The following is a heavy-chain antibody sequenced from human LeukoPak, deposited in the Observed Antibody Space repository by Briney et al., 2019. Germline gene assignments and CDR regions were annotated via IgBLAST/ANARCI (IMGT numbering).Heavy chain of an antibody. J-gene: IGHJ6*03. CDR2: IWYGGSNK. CDR3: AKGPPRYCSSTSCYTFYMDV. V-gene: IGHV3-30*02. D-gene: IGHD2-2*02. CDR1: GFTFSSYG. Sequence: GGSLRLSCAASGFTFSSYGMHWVRQAPGKGLEWVAVIWYGGSNKYYADSVKGRFTISRDNSKNTLYLQMNSLRAEDTAVYYCAKGPPRYCSSTSCYTFYMDVWGKGTTVTVSS.